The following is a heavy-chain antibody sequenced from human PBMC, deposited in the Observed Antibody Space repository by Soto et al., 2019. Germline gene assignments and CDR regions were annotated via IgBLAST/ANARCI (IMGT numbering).Heavy chain of an antibody. J-gene: IGHJ4*02. CDR1: VYTFTGYY. D-gene: IGHD5-12*01. CDR2: INPNSGGT. V-gene: IGHV1-2*04. CDR3: ARDRSGYDLDY. Sequence: ASVKVSCKASVYTFTGYYMHWVRQAPGQGLEWMGWINPNSGGTNYAQKFQGWVTMTRDTSISTAYMELSRLRSDDTAVYYCARDRSGYDLDYWGQGTLVTVSS.